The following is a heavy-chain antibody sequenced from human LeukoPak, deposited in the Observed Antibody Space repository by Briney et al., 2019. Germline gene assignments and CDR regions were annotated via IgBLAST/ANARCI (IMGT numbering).Heavy chain of an antibody. Sequence: PGGSLRLSCAASGFTFSSYAMSWVRQAPGMGLEWVSAISGSGGSTYYADSVKGRFTISRDNSKNTLYLQMNSLRAEDTAVYYCAKCGGTTIYYYYMDVWGKGTTVTVSS. D-gene: IGHD1-7*01. CDR2: ISGSGGST. CDR1: GFTFSSYA. J-gene: IGHJ6*03. CDR3: AKCGGTTIYYYYMDV. V-gene: IGHV3-23*01.